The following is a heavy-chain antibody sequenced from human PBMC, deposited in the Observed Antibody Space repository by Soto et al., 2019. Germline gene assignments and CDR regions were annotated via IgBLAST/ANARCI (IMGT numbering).Heavy chain of an antibody. CDR1: GYTFTGYY. V-gene: IGHV1-2*04. D-gene: IGHD3-3*01. CDR2: INPNSGGT. CDR3: ARGGRADIKRCLEWLFDY. J-gene: IGHJ4*02. Sequence: QVQLVQSGAEVKKPGASVKVSCKASGYTFTGYYMHWVRQAPGQGLEWMGWINPNSGGTNYAQKFQGWVTMTRDTAISTAYMERSRLRSDETAVYYWARGGRADIKRCLEWLFDYWGQGTLVTVSS.